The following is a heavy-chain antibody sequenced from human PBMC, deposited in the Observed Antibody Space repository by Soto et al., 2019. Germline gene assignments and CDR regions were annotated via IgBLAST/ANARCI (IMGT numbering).Heavy chain of an antibody. D-gene: IGHD2-8*01. J-gene: IGHJ6*02. CDR2: INPTSGGT. V-gene: IGHV1-2*04. CDR3: ARGHSTDCSNGVCSFFYNHEMDV. CDR1: GYSFSDYH. Sequence: ASVKVSCKASGYSFSDYHIHWVRQAPGQGLEWLGRINPTSGGTSSAQKFQGWVTMTRDTSISTAYMELTRLRSDDTAVYFCARGHSTDCSNGVCSFFYNHEMDVWGQGTTVTVSS.